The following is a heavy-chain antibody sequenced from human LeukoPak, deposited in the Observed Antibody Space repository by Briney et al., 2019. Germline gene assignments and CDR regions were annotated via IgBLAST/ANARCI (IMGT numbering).Heavy chain of an antibody. CDR2: INPNNGVT. Sequence: ASVKVSCYAAGPTFCDYYMLWVSRAPGQGLEWMGWINPNNGVTDYAQKFQGRVTMTRDTSISTIYMELSRLRSDDTAVFYCATGRYDFWSGHTTVFDYWGQGTLVTVSP. J-gene: IGHJ4*02. V-gene: IGHV1-2*02. D-gene: IGHD3-3*01. CDR3: ATGRYDFWSGHTTVFDY. CDR1: GPTFCDYY.